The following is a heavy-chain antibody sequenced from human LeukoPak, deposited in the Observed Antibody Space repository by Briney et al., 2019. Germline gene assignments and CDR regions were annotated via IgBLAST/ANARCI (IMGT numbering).Heavy chain of an antibody. CDR2: ISGSGIST. Sequence: GGSLRLSCAASGFTFSSYAMSWVRQAPGKGLEWVSAISGSGISTYYADSVKGRFTISRDNSKNTLYLQMNSLRAEDAPVYYCASAKNGDYVYNWFDPWGQGTLVTVSS. CDR1: GFTFSSYA. V-gene: IGHV3-23*01. CDR3: ASAKNGDYVYNWFDP. D-gene: IGHD4-17*01. J-gene: IGHJ5*02.